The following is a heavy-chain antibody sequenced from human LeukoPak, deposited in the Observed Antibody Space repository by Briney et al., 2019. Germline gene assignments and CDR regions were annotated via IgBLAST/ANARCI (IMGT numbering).Heavy chain of an antibody. CDR1: EFTFGDYA. CDR2: IRSKDNDGTT. D-gene: IGHD5-12*01. J-gene: IGHJ6*04. Sequence: GGSLRLSCTASEFTFGDYAISWVRQAPGKGLEWLGFIRSKDNDGTTDYAASVKGRFIISRDDSKSVAYLEMNDLKTEDTAVYYCTRDRWGGGYISRGMDVWGKGTTVTISS. CDR3: TRDRWGGGYISRGMDV. V-gene: IGHV3-49*04.